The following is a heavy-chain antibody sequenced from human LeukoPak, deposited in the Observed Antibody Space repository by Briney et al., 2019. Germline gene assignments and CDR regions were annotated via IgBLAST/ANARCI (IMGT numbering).Heavy chain of an antibody. CDR1: GGSISSSSYY. CDR3: ARLGWGIVGATPYFDY. CDR2: IYYSGST. J-gene: IGHJ4*02. D-gene: IGHD1-26*01. V-gene: IGHV4-39*01. Sequence: PSETLSPTCTVSGGSISSSSYYWGWIRQPPGKGLEWIGSIYYSGSTYYNPSLKSRVTISVDTSKNQFSLKLSSVTAADTAVYYCARLGWGIVGATPYFDYWGQGTLVTVSS.